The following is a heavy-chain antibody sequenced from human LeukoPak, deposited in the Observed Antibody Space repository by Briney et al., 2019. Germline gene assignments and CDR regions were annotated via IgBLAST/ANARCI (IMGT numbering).Heavy chain of an antibody. CDR2: IKQDGSER. V-gene: IGHV3-7*01. D-gene: IGHD3-9*01. Sequence: GGSLRLSCAASGFTFSSYWMSWVRQAPGEGLEWVVNIKQDGSERSYVDSVKGRFTISRDNAKNSLYLQMNSLRVEDTAVYYCATHGYSELRYFDWSTNEWGQGTLVTVSS. CDR1: GFTFSSYW. CDR3: ATHGYSELRYFDWSTNE. J-gene: IGHJ4*02.